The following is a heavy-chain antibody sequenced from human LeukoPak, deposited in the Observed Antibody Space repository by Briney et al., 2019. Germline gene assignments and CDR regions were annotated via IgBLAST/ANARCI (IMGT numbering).Heavy chain of an antibody. V-gene: IGHV4-39*01. CDR2: IYYSGST. D-gene: IGHD4-23*01. CDR1: GGSISSSSYY. CDR3: ARTYNNDYGGNPNDY. J-gene: IGHJ4*02. Sequence: SETLSLTCTVSGGSISSSSYYWGWIRQPPGKGLEWIGSIYYSGSTYYNPSLKSRVTISVDTSKNQSSLKLSSVTAADTAVYYCARTYNNDYGGNPNDYWGQGTLVTVSS.